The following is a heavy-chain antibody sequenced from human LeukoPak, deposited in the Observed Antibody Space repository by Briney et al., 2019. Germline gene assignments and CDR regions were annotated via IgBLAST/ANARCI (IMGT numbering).Heavy chain of an antibody. J-gene: IGHJ6*03. D-gene: IGHD1-7*01. CDR3: ARQKGTMAGTCCYYYYYMDV. CDR1: GGSISSGDYY. CDR2: IYYSGST. V-gene: IGHV4-39*01. Sequence: SETLSLTCTVSGGSISSGDYYWSWIRQPPGKGLEWIGSIYYSGSTYYNPSLKSRVTISVDTSKNQFSRKLSSVTAADTAVYYCARQKGTMAGTCCYYYYYMDVWGKGTSVTVSS.